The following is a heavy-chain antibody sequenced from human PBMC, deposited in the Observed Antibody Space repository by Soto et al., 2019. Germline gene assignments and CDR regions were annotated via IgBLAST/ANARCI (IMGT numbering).Heavy chain of an antibody. V-gene: IGHV4-59*01. CDR2: IYYSGST. CDR3: AREGNNWFDP. Sequence: TLSLTCTVSGGSISSYYWSWIRQPPGKGLEWIGYIYYSGSTNYNPSLKSRVTISVDTSKNQFSLKLSSVTAADTAVYYCAREGNNWFDPWGQGTLVTSPQ. CDR1: GGSISSYY. J-gene: IGHJ5*02.